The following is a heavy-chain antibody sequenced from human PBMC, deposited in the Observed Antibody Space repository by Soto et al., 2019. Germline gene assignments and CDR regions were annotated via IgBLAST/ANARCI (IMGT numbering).Heavy chain of an antibody. J-gene: IGHJ4*02. Sequence: QVQLVQSGAEVKKPGASVKVSCKASGYTFTSYGISWVRQAPGQGLEWMGWISAYNGNTNYSQKVQGRDTMTTSPSTSAPSMELRSLRFDDTAVYYCARDRVGGGLGYWGQGTLVTVSS. CDR3: ARDRVGGGLGY. V-gene: IGHV1-18*01. D-gene: IGHD5-12*01. CDR1: GYTFTSYG. CDR2: ISAYNGNT.